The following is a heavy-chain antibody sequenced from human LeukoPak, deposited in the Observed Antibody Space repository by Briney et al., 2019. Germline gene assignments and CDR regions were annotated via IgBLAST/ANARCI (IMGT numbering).Heavy chain of an antibody. J-gene: IGHJ4*02. Sequence: PSETLSLTRTVSGGSISSYYWSWIRQPAGKGLEWIGRIYTSGSTNYNPSLKSRVTISVDTSKNQFSLKLSSVTAADTAVYYCARGTKDYYGSGSYFENFDYWGQGTLVTVSS. CDR2: IYTSGST. CDR3: ARGTKDYYGSGSYFENFDY. D-gene: IGHD3-10*01. V-gene: IGHV4-4*07. CDR1: GGSISSYY.